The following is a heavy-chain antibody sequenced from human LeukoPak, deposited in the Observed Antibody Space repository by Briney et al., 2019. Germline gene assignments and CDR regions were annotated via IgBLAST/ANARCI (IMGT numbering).Heavy chain of an antibody. CDR3: ARTVTYSYGLIDAFDI. CDR2: IIPIFGTA. Sequence: SVKVSCKASGGTFSSYAISWVRQAPGQGLEWMGRIIPIFGTANYAQKFQGRFTITTDESTSTAYMELSSLRSEDTAVYYCARTVTYSYGLIDAFDIWGQGTMVTVSS. D-gene: IGHD5-18*01. V-gene: IGHV1-69*05. CDR1: GGTFSSYA. J-gene: IGHJ3*02.